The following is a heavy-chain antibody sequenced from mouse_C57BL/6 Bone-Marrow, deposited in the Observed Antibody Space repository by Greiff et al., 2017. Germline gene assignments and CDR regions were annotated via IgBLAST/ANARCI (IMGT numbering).Heavy chain of an antibody. CDR1: GYNIQNTY. CDR2: IDPANGTT. J-gene: IGHJ3*01. Sequence: LVESVAELVRPGASVKLSCTASGYNIQNTYMHWVKQRPEQGLEWIGRIDPANGTTKYAPKFQGKATITADTSSNTAYLQLSSLASEDTAIYYSARGGAWFAYWGQGTLVTVSA. CDR3: ARGGAWFAY. V-gene: IGHV14-3*01.